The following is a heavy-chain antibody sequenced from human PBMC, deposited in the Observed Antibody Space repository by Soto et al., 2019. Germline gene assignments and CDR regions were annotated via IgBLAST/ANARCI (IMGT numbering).Heavy chain of an antibody. CDR1: GGSISSGGYY. CDR2: ISYSGNT. V-gene: IGHV4-31*03. Sequence: SETRSLTCTVSGGSISSGGYYWSWIHQHPGTGLEWIGYISYSGNTYFHPSLRNRVTISLDTSTNEFSLKLNSVTAADTAVYYCESRNIDMDSFDYWGQGTLVTVSS. D-gene: IGHD5-18*01. J-gene: IGHJ4*02. CDR3: ESRNIDMDSFDY.